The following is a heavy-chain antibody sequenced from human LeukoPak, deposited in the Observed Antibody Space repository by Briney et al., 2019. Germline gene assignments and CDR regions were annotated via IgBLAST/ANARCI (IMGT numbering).Heavy chain of an antibody. Sequence: GGSLRLSCAASGFTFSSSAMSWVRQAPGKGLEWVSYISSSGSAIYYADSVRGRFTITRDNAKNSLSLQMNSLRAEDTAVYNCAKDSSITNPYYGLDVWGQGTTVTVSS. D-gene: IGHD3-3*01. CDR3: AKDSSITNPYYGLDV. CDR1: GFTFSSSA. J-gene: IGHJ6*02. CDR2: ISSSGSAI. V-gene: IGHV3-48*03.